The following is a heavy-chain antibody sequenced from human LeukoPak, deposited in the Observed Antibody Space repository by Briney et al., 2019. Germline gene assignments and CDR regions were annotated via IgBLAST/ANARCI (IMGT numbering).Heavy chain of an antibody. D-gene: IGHD1-14*01. J-gene: IGHJ6*03. CDR1: GGTFNTYS. V-gene: IGHV1-69*05. Sequence: SVKVSCKASGGTFNTYSICWVRQAPGQGLEWMGRIIPIFDTTTYAQKFQRTVTITTDESSSTAYMELSSLRSEDTAVYYCARNPRTPGDYMDVWGKGTTVTVSS. CDR3: ARNPRTPGDYMDV. CDR2: IIPIFDTT.